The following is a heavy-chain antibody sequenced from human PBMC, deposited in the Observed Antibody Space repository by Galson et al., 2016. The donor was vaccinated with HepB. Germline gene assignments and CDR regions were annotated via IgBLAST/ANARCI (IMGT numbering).Heavy chain of an antibody. CDR2: IYWDDDK. CDR3: ANRLHWGSRLGYYFDC. V-gene: IGHV2-5*02. J-gene: IGHJ4*02. D-gene: IGHD7-27*01. Sequence: PALVKPTQTLTLTCTVSGFSLNTSGVGVGWIRQPPGKALEWLAVIYWDDDKRYSLPLRNRLTITKDISKNQLALIMTNMDPVDTATYYCANRLHWGSRLGYYFDCWGQGTLVTVSS. CDR1: GFSLNTSGVG.